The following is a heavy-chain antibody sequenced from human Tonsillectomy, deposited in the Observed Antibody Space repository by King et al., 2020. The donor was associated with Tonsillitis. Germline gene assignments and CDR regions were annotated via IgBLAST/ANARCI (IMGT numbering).Heavy chain of an antibody. V-gene: IGHV3-7*01. D-gene: IGHD1-7*01. CDR3: AMGNWNYASSY. J-gene: IGHJ4*02. Sequence: VQLVESGGGFVQPGGSLRRTCSASGFTFSSYWRMWGRQAPGKGLEVVANIKKHGSAKYYVDSVGGRFTISRDNAKNSLVLQMNSLIVEDTAVYYCAMGNWNYASSYWGQGTLVTVSS. CDR1: GFTFSSYW. CDR2: IKKHGSAK.